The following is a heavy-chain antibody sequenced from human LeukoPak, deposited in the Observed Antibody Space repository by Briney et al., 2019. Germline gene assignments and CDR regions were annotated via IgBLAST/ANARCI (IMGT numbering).Heavy chain of an antibody. CDR1: GLTFSNYC. Sequence: GGSLRLSCVVSGLTFSNYCMTWVRQAPGKGLEWVSSISSSSSYIYYADSVKGRFTISRDNAKNSLYLQMNSLRAEDTAVYYCARVYYDILTGYYYGMDVWGQGTTVTVSS. D-gene: IGHD3-9*01. J-gene: IGHJ6*02. V-gene: IGHV3-21*01. CDR2: ISSSSSYI. CDR3: ARVYYDILTGYYYGMDV.